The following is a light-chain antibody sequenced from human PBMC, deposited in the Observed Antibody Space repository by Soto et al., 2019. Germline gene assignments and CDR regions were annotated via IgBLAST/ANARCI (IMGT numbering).Light chain of an antibody. V-gene: IGKV3-20*01. J-gene: IGKJ1*01. CDR2: GSS. CDR1: QSVSRY. Sequence: EIVLTQSPGTLSLSPGERATLSCRASQSVSRYLAWYQQKPGQAPRLLIYGSSSRATGIPDRFSGSGSGTDFTLTMSRLEPEDVAVYYCQQYGRPSRTFGQGTNVEIK. CDR3: QQYGRPSRT.